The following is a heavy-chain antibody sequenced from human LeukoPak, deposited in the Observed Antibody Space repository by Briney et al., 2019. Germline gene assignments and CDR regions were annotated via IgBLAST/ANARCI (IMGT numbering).Heavy chain of an antibody. J-gene: IGHJ4*02. D-gene: IGHD3-22*01. V-gene: IGHV4-39*07. CDR1: GGSISSSSYY. CDR2: IYYSGST. CDR3: AGAMRRDYYDSSGYYY. Sequence: SETLSLTCTVSGGSISSSSYYWGWIRQPPGKGLEWIGSIYYSGSTYYNPSLKSRVTISVDTSKNQFSLKLSSVTAADTAVYYCAGAMRRDYYDSSGYYYWGQGTLVNVSS.